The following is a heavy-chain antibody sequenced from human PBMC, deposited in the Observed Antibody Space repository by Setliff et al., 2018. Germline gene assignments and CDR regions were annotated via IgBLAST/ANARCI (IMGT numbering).Heavy chain of an antibody. V-gene: IGHV4-59*08. CDR2: IHYSGST. CDR3: VRQPYSTTYYSYYCYMDV. Sequence: TSETLSLTCTVSGGSISTYYWSWIRRPPEKGLEWIAYIHYSGSTNQNPSLKSRVTVSADRSRNQFSLNLNSVTAADTAIYYCVRQPYSTTYYSYYCYMDVWGKGTTVTVSS. CDR1: GGSISTYY. D-gene: IGHD6-13*01. J-gene: IGHJ6*03.